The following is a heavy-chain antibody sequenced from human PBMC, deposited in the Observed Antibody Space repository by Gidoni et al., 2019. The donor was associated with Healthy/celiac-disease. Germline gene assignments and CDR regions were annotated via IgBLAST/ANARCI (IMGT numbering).Heavy chain of an antibody. Sequence: EVQLLESGGGLVQPGGSLRLPCSASGFTFTSYAMSWVRQAPGKGLEWVSAISGSGGSTYYADSVKGRYTISRDNSKNTLYLQMSSLRAEDTAVYYCAKSVVVTAIPNYFDYWGQGTLVTVSS. J-gene: IGHJ4*02. CDR2: ISGSGGST. CDR3: AKSVVVTAIPNYFDY. V-gene: IGHV3-23*01. CDR1: GFTFTSYA. D-gene: IGHD2-21*02.